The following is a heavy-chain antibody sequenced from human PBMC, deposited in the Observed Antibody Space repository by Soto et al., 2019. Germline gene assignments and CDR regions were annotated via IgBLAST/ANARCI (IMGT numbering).Heavy chain of an antibody. CDR1: GFTFSSYG. Sequence: QVQVVESGGGVVQPGRSLRLSCAASGFTFSSYGMHWVRQAPGKGLEWVAIISWDGNNKYYADSVKGRFTISRDSSKNTLFLQRNSLRAEDTAVYYCAKVGSSSARYFDRWGQGTLVTVSS. V-gene: IGHV3-30*18. D-gene: IGHD6-6*01. J-gene: IGHJ5*02. CDR2: ISWDGNNK. CDR3: AKVGSSSARYFDR.